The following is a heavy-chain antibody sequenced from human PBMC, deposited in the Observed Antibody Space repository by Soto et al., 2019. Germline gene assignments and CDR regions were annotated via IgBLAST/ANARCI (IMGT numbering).Heavy chain of an antibody. CDR2: ISYDGSNK. Sequence: PGGSLRLSCAASGFTFSSYGMHWVRQAPGKGLEWVAVISYDGSNKYYADSVKGRFTISRDNSKNTLYLQMNSLRAEDTAVYYCAKDLSYGDHYYFDYRGQGPLVTLS. CDR3: AKDLSYGDHYYFDY. V-gene: IGHV3-30*18. J-gene: IGHJ4*02. CDR1: GFTFSSYG. D-gene: IGHD4-17*01.